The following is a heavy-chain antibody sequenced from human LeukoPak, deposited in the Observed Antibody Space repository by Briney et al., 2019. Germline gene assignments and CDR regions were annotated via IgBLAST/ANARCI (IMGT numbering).Heavy chain of an antibody. CDR1: GFTVSSNY. CDR3: ARDPGGYFFDY. CDR2: IYSGGST. J-gene: IGHJ4*02. V-gene: IGHV3-53*01. D-gene: IGHD3-10*01. Sequence: PGGSLRLSCAASGFTVSSNYMSWVRQAPGKGLEWVSVIYSGGSTYYADSVKGRFTISRDNSKNTLYLQMNSLRAEDTAVYYCARDPGGYFFDYWGQGTLVTVSS.